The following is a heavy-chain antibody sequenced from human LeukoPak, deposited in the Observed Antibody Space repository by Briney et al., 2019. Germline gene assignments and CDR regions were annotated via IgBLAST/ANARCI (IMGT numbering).Heavy chain of an antibody. CDR1: GFTFGSYS. V-gene: IGHV3-21*01. D-gene: IGHD5-18*01. Sequence: GGSLRLSCAASGFTFGSYSMNWVRQAPGKGLEWVSSISSSSSYIYYADSVKGRFTISRDNAKNSLYLQMNSLRAEDTAVYYCARAVQLWLLPPGYWGQGTLVTVSS. J-gene: IGHJ4*02. CDR3: ARAVQLWLLPPGY. CDR2: ISSSSSYI.